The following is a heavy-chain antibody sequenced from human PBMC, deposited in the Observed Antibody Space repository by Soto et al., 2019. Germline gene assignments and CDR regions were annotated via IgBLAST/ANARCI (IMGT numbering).Heavy chain of an antibody. J-gene: IGHJ6*02. CDR2: IKQDGSEK. D-gene: IGHD3-16*01. CDR3: ASLGRHG. Sequence: EVQLVESGGGLVQPGGSLRLSCAASGFTFSDSWMDWVRQAPGKGPEWVANIKQDGSEKNYVDSVKGRFTISRDNAKNSLYLQMNGLRAEDTAVYYCASLGRHGWGQGTTVTVSS. V-gene: IGHV3-7*01. CDR1: GFTFSDSW.